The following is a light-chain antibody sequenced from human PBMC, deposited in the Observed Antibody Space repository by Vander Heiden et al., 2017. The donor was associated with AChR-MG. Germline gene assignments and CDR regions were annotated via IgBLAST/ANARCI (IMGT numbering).Light chain of an antibody. Sequence: QSVLTQLPSVSGAPGQRVYISCISSTSNSGSTFDVHWYQQLPGAAPKLLIYGNNNRPSGVPDRFSGSKSGTSASLAITGLQAEDEADYYCQSFDIRLSAVVFGGGTKLIVL. J-gene: IGLJ2*01. CDR2: GNN. CDR1: TSNSGSTFD. V-gene: IGLV1-40*01. CDR3: QSFDIRLSAVV.